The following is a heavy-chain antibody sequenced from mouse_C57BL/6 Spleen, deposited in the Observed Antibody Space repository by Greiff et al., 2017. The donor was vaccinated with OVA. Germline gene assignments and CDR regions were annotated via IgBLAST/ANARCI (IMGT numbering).Heavy chain of an antibody. J-gene: IGHJ3*01. CDR1: GFSLTSYA. D-gene: IGHD2-12*01. V-gene: IGHV2-9-1*01. CDR3: ATIPAWFAY. CDR2: IWTGGGT. Sequence: VKLMESGPGLVAPSQSLSITCTVSGFSLTSYAISWVRQPPGKGLEWLGVIWTGGGTNYNSAIKSRLSLSKDNSNSQVFLKMNSLQTDDTARSYCATIPAWFAYWGQGTLVTVSA.